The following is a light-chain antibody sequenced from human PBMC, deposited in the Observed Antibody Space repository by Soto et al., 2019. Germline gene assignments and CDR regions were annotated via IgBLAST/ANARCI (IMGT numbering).Light chain of an antibody. Sequence: IVLTQSPGTESLSPGERATLSCRASQSITTSLAWYQRKPGQAPRLLIYDASTRATAIPDRFSGSGSGTDFTLTLSRLEAEDFAVYYCQQYATSPLTFGGGTKVEIK. V-gene: IGKV3-20*01. CDR2: DAS. J-gene: IGKJ4*01. CDR1: QSITTS. CDR3: QQYATSPLT.